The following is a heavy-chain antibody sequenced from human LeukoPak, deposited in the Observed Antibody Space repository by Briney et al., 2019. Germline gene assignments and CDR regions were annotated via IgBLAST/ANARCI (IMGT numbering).Heavy chain of an antibody. CDR3: ARVPGYSSSEITSDAFDI. J-gene: IGHJ3*02. Sequence: SETLSLTCTVSGGSISSGSYYWSWIRQPAGKGLEWIGRIYTSGSTNYNPSLKSRVTISVDTSKNQFSLKLNSVTAADTAVYYCARVPGYSSSEITSDAFDIWGQGTMVTVSS. CDR1: GGSISSGSYY. V-gene: IGHV4-61*02. D-gene: IGHD6-13*01. CDR2: IYTSGST.